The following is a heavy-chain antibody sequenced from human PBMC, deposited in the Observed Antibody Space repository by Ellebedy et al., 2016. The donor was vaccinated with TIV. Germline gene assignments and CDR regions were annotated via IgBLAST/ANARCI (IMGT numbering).Heavy chain of an antibody. CDR2: LYGDDRA. Sequence: GESLKISCAASGFTFGSYAMSWVRQAPGKGLEWVSILYGDDRAFYADAVEGRFFISRDNSKNMLYLQMNSLGVKDTAVYFCARDTRPNIGNFWGQGTLVTVSS. CDR1: GFTFGSYA. CDR3: ARDTRPNIGNF. D-gene: IGHD2/OR15-2a*01. V-gene: IGHV3-66*01. J-gene: IGHJ4*02.